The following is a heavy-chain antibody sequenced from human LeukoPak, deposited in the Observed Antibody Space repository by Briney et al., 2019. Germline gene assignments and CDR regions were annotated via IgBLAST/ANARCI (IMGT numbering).Heavy chain of an antibody. D-gene: IGHD1-14*01. J-gene: IGHJ4*02. Sequence: SVKVSCKASGYTFTGYYVHWVRQAPGQGLEWMGGIIPIFGTANYAQKFQGRVTITADESTSTAYMELSSLRSEDTAVYYCARAPASSNPYYFDYWGQGTLVTVSS. V-gene: IGHV1-69*13. CDR1: GYTFTGYY. CDR2: IIPIFGTA. CDR3: ARAPASSNPYYFDY.